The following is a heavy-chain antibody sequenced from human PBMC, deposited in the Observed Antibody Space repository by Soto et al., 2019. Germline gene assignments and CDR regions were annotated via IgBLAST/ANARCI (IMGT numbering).Heavy chain of an antibody. Sequence: SVKVSCKASGGTFSSYAISWVRQAPGQGLEWMGGISPIFGTANYAQKFQGRVTITADESTSTAYMELSSLRSEDTAVYYCARDKYYYDSSGYPFHDAFDIWGQGTMVTVSS. CDR1: GGTFSSYA. J-gene: IGHJ3*02. V-gene: IGHV1-69*13. CDR3: ARDKYYYDSSGYPFHDAFDI. D-gene: IGHD3-22*01. CDR2: ISPIFGTA.